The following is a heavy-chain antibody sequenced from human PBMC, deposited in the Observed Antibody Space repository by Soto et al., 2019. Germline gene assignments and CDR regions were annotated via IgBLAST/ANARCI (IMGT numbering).Heavy chain of an antibody. V-gene: IGHV3-48*01. Sequence: EVQLVESGGGLVQPGGSLRLSCVASGFTFSTSSMNWVRQAPGKGLEWVSYISSISGTIYYGDSVKGRFTISRDNAKNSLYLQMNSLRPEDTAVYFCARGYGPVDYWGQGTLVTVS. CDR2: ISSISGTI. D-gene: IGHD5-12*01. J-gene: IGHJ4*02. CDR1: GFTFSTSS. CDR3: ARGYGPVDY.